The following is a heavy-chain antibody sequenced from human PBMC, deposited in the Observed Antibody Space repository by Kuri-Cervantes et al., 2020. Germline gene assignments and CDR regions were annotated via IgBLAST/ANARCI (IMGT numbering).Heavy chain of an antibody. V-gene: IGHV4-34*01. CDR3: ARDGYSGSYYYYYYGMDV. Sequence: SETLSLTCAVYGGSFSGYYWSWVRQPPGKGLEWIGEIYHSGSTNYNPSLKSRVTISVDKSKNQFSLKLSSVTAADTAVYYCARDGYSGSYYYYYYGMDVWGQGTTVTVSS. D-gene: IGHD1-26*01. J-gene: IGHJ6*02. CDR2: IYHSGST. CDR1: GGSFSGYY.